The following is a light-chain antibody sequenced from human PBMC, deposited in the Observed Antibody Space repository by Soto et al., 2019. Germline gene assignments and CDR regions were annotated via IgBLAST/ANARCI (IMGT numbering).Light chain of an antibody. CDR2: GAS. V-gene: IGKV3-20*01. Sequence: EIVLTQSPGTLSLSPGERATLSCRASQRLSSNYLAWFQQKPGQAPRLLIYGASSRATGIPDRFSGSGSGTDFTLTISRLEPEDFAVYYCQQYGSSPWAFGPGTKVDI. CDR1: QRLSSNY. CDR3: QQYGSSPWA. J-gene: IGKJ1*01.